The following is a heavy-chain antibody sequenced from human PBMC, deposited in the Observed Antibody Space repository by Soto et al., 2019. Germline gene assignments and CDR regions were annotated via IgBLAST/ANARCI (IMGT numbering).Heavy chain of an antibody. V-gene: IGHV1-18*01. CDR1: GYTFTSYG. J-gene: IGHJ6*02. D-gene: IGHD4-17*01. CDR2: ISAYNGNT. Sequence: ASVKVSCKASGYTFTSYGISWVRQAPGQVLEWMGWISAYNGNTNYAQKLQGRVTMTTDTSTSTAYMELRSLRSDDTAVYYCAREKFTVTSYYYYYGMDVWGQGTTVNVSS. CDR3: AREKFTVTSYYYYYGMDV.